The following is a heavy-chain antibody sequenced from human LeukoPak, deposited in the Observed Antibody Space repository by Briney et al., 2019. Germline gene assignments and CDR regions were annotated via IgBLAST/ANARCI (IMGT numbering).Heavy chain of an antibody. J-gene: IGHJ4*02. D-gene: IGHD3-16*02. V-gene: IGHV3-23*01. CDR1: GFTFSSYA. CDR2: ISNSGGST. CDR3: AKGLRLGELSSPFDY. Sequence: HPGGSLRLSCAASGFTFSSYAMTWVRQAPGKGLEWVSGISNSGGSTYYADSVKGRFTISRDNSKNTLYLQMKSLRVEDTAVHYCAKGLRLGELSSPFDYWGQGTLVTVSS.